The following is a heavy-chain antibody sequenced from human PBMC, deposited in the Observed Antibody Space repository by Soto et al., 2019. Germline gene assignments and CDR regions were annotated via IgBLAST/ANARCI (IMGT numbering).Heavy chain of an antibody. CDR3: AKDLKVNMIVVVITSFDY. J-gene: IGHJ4*02. Sequence: GGSLRLSCAASGFTFSSYAMSWVRQAPGKGLEWVSAISGSGGSTYYADSVKGRFTISRDNSKNTLYLQMNSLRAEDTAVYYCAKDLKVNMIVVVITSFDYWGQGTLVTVSS. CDR2: ISGSGGST. CDR1: GFTFSSYA. V-gene: IGHV3-23*01. D-gene: IGHD3-22*01.